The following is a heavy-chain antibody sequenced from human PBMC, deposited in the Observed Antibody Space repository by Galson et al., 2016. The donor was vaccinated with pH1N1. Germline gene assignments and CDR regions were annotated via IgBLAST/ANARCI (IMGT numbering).Heavy chain of an antibody. D-gene: IGHD3-22*01. CDR2: TYYRSKWYN. CDR3: ARGGFYYDRSGPSYGMDV. J-gene: IGHJ6*02. Sequence: CAISGDSVSSNSAAWNWIRQSPSRGLEWLGRTYYRSKWYNDYAVSVKSRITINPDTSKNQFSLQLNSVTPGDTAVYYCARGGFYYDRSGPSYGMDVWGQGTTVTVSS. CDR1: GDSVSSNSAA. V-gene: IGHV6-1*01.